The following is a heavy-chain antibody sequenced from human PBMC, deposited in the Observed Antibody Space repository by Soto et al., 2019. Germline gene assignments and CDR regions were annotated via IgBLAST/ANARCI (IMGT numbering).Heavy chain of an antibody. J-gene: IGHJ4*02. Sequence: PSETLSLTCAVSGGSISSSDWWSWVRQSPGKGLEWIGEIYYSASTNYSPSLKSRVTISVDTSKNQFSLNLSSVTAADTAVYYCARHLPYCGGDCYSLDYWGQGTLVTVSS. V-gene: IGHV4-4*02. CDR2: IYYSAST. CDR1: GGSISSSDW. CDR3: ARHLPYCGGDCYSLDY. D-gene: IGHD2-21*02.